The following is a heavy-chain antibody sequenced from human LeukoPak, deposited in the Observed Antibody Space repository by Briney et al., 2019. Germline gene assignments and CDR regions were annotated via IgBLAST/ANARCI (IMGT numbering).Heavy chain of an antibody. J-gene: IGHJ4*02. Sequence: PRGSLRLSCAPSGFSFGGHYMSWMRQAPGKGPEWISYISGNGGDIAYADSVKGRFTISRDNAKNSLHLQMNSLSVEDTAVYHCVRHAGRTGGQWGQVTLIAVSS. V-gene: IGHV3-11*01. CDR1: GFSFGGHY. CDR2: ISGNGGDI. CDR3: VRHAGRTGGQ. D-gene: IGHD3-10*01.